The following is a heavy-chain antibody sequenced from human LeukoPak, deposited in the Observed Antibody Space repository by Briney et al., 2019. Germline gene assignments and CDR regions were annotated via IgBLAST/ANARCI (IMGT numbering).Heavy chain of an antibody. V-gene: IGHV4-4*07. J-gene: IGHJ5*02. Sequence: PSETLSLTCTVSGGSISSYYWSWLRQPAGKGLEWIGRIYTSGSTNYNPSLKSRVAMSVDTSKNQFSLKLSSVTAADTAVYYCARGVLYYDYIWGSYRSVWFDPWGQGTLVTVSS. CDR1: GGSISSYY. CDR2: IYTSGST. D-gene: IGHD3-16*02. CDR3: ARGVLYYDYIWGSYRSVWFDP.